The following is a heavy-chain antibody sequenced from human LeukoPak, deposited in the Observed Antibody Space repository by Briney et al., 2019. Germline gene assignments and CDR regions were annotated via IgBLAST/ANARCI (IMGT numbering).Heavy chain of an antibody. CDR3: ARDALGYCSGGSCYSGWFDP. Sequence: GASVKVSCKTSGFTFINYAIHWVRQAPGQSLEWMGWISAGNGDTKYSQKFQGRVTITRDTSASTAYMELSSLRSEDTAVYYCARDALGYCSGGSCYSGWFDPWGQGTLVTVSS. J-gene: IGHJ5*02. CDR1: GFTFINYA. D-gene: IGHD2-15*01. CDR2: ISAGNGDT. V-gene: IGHV1-3*01.